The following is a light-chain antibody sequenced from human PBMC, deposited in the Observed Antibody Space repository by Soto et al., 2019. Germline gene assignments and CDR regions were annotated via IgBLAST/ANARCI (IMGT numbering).Light chain of an antibody. J-gene: IGKJ2*01. CDR2: GAS. V-gene: IGKV3-15*01. CDR3: QQGNNWPLT. Sequence: EIVMTQSPATLSLSPGERAALSCRASQSINSELAWYQQKPGQPPRLLIYGASTRATGVPARFTGSESGSEFTLTISGLQSEDFGVYYCQQGNNWPLTFGHGTRLEI. CDR1: QSINSE.